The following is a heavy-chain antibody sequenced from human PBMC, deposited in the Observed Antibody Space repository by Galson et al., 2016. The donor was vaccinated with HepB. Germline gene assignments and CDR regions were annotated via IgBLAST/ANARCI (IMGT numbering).Heavy chain of an antibody. CDR1: GFTFSSYV. D-gene: IGHD3-22*01. J-gene: IGHJ4*02. CDR3: AKDLYYYDSSGQSFFDY. CDR2: IGGSGSGT. V-gene: IGHV3-23*01. Sequence: LRLSCAASGFTFSSYVMSWVRQAPGKGLEWVSAIGGSGSGTYYAGSVKGRFTISRDNSKNTLYLQMNSLRAEDTAVYYCAKDLYYYDSSGQSFFDYWGQGTQVTVSS.